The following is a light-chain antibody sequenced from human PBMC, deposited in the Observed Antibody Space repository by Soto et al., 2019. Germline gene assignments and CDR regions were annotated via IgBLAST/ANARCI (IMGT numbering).Light chain of an antibody. CDR2: DAS. J-gene: IGKJ1*01. CDR3: QQYNSYPWT. V-gene: IGKV1-5*01. Sequence: DIQMTQSPSTLSASVGDRVTITCRASQSISSWLAWYQQKPGKAPKLLIYDASSVESRVPSRFSGSGSGTEFTLTITSLQPEDFATYYCQQYNSYPWTFGQGTKVDIK. CDR1: QSISSW.